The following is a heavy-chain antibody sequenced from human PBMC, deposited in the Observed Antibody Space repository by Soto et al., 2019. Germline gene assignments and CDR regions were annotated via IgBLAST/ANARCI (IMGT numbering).Heavy chain of an antibody. Sequence: EVQLLESGGDLVQPGGSLRLSCAASGFTFSSFAMSWVRQAPGKGLEWVSRVFGHGGGPDYADSVKGRFTISRDNSKNTLFLQMSSLRVDDTAIYYCEKMRGMEVWDYSLDYWGQGTLVTVSS. CDR2: VFGHGGGP. CDR1: GFTFSSFA. CDR3: EKMRGMEVWDYSLDY. V-gene: IGHV3-23*01. J-gene: IGHJ4*02. D-gene: IGHD2-21*01.